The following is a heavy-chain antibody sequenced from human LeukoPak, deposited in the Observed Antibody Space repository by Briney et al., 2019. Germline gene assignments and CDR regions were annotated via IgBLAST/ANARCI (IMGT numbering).Heavy chain of an antibody. CDR3: ARDIVYYYMDV. CDR2: ISSSRSHI. V-gene: IGHV3-11*01. D-gene: IGHD2-15*01. J-gene: IGHJ6*03. Sequence: GGSLRPSSAASGFTFSAYYMSWIRPAQGRGMGWVSYISSSRSHIYYADSVKGRFTISRDNAKSSLYLQMNSLRAEDTAVYYCARDIVYYYMDVWGKGTTVTVSS. CDR1: GFTFSAYY.